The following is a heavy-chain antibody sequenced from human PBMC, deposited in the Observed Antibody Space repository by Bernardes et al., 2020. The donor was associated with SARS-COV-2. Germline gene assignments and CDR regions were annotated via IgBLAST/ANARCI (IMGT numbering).Heavy chain of an antibody. Sequence: AGVKVSCKASGYTFTGYYMHWVRQAPGQGLEWMGWINPNSGGTNYAQKFQGRVTMTRDTSISTAYMELSRLRSDDTAVYYCAAGLRLGEFEAFDIWGQGTMVTVSS. CDR2: INPNSGGT. J-gene: IGHJ3*02. V-gene: IGHV1-2*02. CDR3: AAGLRLGEFEAFDI. CDR1: GYTFTGYY. D-gene: IGHD3-16*01.